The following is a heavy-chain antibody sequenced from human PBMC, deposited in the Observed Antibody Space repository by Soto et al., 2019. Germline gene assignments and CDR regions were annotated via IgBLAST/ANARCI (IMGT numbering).Heavy chain of an antibody. J-gene: IGHJ4*02. CDR3: ATGGRGYSSAPRFYFDY. CDR2: ILPIFGTT. D-gene: IGHD5-18*01. CDR1: GGIFTSNA. Sequence: QVQLVQSGAGVRKPGPSVKVSCQASGGIFTSNAIGWGRRAPDQGLEWMGGILPIFGTTNYAQNFQGRATITADESTSTAYMELSSLKSEDTALYYCATGGRGYSSAPRFYFDYWGQGTLVTVSS. V-gene: IGHV1-69*01.